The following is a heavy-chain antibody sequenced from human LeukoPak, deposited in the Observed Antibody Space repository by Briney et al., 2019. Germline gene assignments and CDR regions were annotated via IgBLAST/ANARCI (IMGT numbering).Heavy chain of an antibody. J-gene: IGHJ4*02. CDR1: GFTFSSSS. V-gene: IGHV3-30-3*01. D-gene: IGHD1-1*01. CDR3: AKDYHWLVDY. CDR2: ISSDGSKT. Sequence: GGSLRLSCAASGFTFSSSSVHWGRQAPGKGLQWVAIISSDGSKTYYADSVKGRFTISRDNSKNTLYLQMDSLRGEDTAVYYCAKDYHWLVDYWGQGTLVTVSS.